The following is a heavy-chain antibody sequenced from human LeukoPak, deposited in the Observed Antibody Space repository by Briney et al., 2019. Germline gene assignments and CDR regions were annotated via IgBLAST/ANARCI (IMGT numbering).Heavy chain of an antibody. J-gene: IGHJ3*02. CDR1: GYTFTSCY. Sequence: ASVKVSCKASGYTFTSCYMHWVRQAPGQGLERMGIINPSGGSTSYAQKFQGRVTMTRDTSTSTVYMELSSLRSEDTAVYYCARPPIVGAATSAFDIWGQGTMVTVSS. CDR2: INPSGGST. CDR3: ARPPIVGAATSAFDI. D-gene: IGHD1-26*01. V-gene: IGHV1-46*03.